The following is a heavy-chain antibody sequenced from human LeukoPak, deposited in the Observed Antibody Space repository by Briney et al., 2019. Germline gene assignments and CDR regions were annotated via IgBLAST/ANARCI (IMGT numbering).Heavy chain of an antibody. Sequence: SETLSLTCAVYGGSFTGYYWSWIRQPPGKGLEWIGEINHSGSTNYNPSLKSRVTISVDTSKNQFSLKLSSVTAADTAVYYCARVEGWLRFRKSYYMDVWGKGTTVTVSS. V-gene: IGHV4-34*01. J-gene: IGHJ6*03. CDR3: ARVEGWLRFRKSYYMDV. CDR2: INHSGST. CDR1: GGSFTGYY. D-gene: IGHD5-12*01.